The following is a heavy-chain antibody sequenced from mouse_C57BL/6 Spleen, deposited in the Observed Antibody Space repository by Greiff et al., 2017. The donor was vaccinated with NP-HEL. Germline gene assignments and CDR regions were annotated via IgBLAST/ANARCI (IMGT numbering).Heavy chain of an antibody. CDR2: IYPGDGDT. V-gene: IGHV1-82*01. J-gene: IGHJ4*01. Sequence: QVQLQQSGPELVKPGASVKISCKASGYAFSSSWMNWVKQRPGKGLEWIGRIYPGDGDTNYNGKFKGKATLTADKSSSTAYMQLSSLTSEDSAVYFCARLEGGDYWGQGTSVTVSS. CDR1: GYAFSSSW. CDR3: ARLEGGDY.